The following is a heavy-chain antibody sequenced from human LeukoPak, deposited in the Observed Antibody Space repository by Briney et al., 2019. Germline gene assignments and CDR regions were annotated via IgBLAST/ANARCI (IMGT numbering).Heavy chain of an antibody. D-gene: IGHD6-13*01. J-gene: IGHJ4*02. CDR1: GGSISSYY. CDR3: AREIPAIAAADY. V-gene: IGHV4-59*01. Sequence: PSETLSLTCTVSGGSISSYYWSWIRQPPGKGLEWIGYIYYSGSTNYNPSLKSRVTISIDTSKNQFSLKLSSVTAADTAVYYCAREIPAIAAADYWGQGTLVTVSS. CDR2: IYYSGST.